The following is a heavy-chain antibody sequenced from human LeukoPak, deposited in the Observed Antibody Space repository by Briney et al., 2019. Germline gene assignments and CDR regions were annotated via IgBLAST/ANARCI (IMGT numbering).Heavy chain of an antibody. CDR1: GFTFSSYS. CDR3: ARDKHITTVTTGGLDY. V-gene: IGHV3-21*01. CDR2: ISSSSYI. J-gene: IGHJ4*02. Sequence: GGSLRLSCAASGFTFSSYSMNWVRQAPGKGLEWVSSISSSSYIYYADSVKGRFTISRDNARNSLYLQMNSLRAEDTAVYYCARDKHITTVTTGGLDYWGQGTLVTVSS. D-gene: IGHD4-17*01.